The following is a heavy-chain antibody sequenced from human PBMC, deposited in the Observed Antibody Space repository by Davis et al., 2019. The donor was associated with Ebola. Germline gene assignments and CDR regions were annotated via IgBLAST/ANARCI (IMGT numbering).Heavy chain of an antibody. Sequence: GESLKISCAASGFTLSTNYMIWVRQTPEKGLEWVSFIYKSGNAYYPESLKGRFTVSRDESKNTLFLQVKSPRTEDTAMYYCARVDYSNHGACFDHWGQGSLVTVSS. CDR3: ARVDYSNHGACFDH. CDR2: IYKSGNA. J-gene: IGHJ4*02. CDR1: GFTLSTNY. V-gene: IGHV3-66*03. D-gene: IGHD4-11*01.